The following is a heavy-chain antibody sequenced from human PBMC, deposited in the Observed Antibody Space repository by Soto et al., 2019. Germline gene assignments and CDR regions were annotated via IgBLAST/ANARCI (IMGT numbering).Heavy chain of an antibody. CDR3: AYSSGWYYFDC. CDR2: INSDGSST. J-gene: IGHJ4*01. D-gene: IGHD6-19*01. CDR1: GFTFSSYW. Sequence: EVQLVESGGGLVQPGGSLRLSCAASGFTFSSYWMHWVRRTPGKGPVWVSRINSDGSSTNYADSVKGRFTISRDNAKNTLYLQMNSLRADDTAVYYCAYSSGWYYFDCWGHGTLVTVSS. V-gene: IGHV3-74*01.